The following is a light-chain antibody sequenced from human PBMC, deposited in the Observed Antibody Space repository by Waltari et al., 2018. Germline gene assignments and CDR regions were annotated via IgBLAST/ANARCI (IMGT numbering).Light chain of an antibody. CDR2: DAS. Sequence: DIQMTQSPSSLSASVGDRVTITCQASQDISNYLNWYQQKPGKAPKLLIYDASNLETGVPSRFSGSGSGTDFTCTISSLQPEDIATYYCQQYDNLLETFGQGTKVEIK. V-gene: IGKV1-33*01. CDR3: QQYDNLLET. J-gene: IGKJ1*01. CDR1: QDISNY.